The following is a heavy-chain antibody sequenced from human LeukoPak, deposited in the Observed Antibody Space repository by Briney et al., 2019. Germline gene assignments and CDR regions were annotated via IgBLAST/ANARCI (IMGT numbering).Heavy chain of an antibody. CDR1: GFTFSSYG. Sequence: GGSLRLSCAASGFTFSSYGMHWVRQAPGKGLEWVAFIRYDGSNKYYADSVKGRFTISRDNSKNTLYLQMNSLRAEDTAVYYCARGAVAGTWPGAFDIWGQGIMVTVSS. D-gene: IGHD6-19*01. CDR2: IRYDGSNK. CDR3: ARGAVAGTWPGAFDI. J-gene: IGHJ3*02. V-gene: IGHV3-30*02.